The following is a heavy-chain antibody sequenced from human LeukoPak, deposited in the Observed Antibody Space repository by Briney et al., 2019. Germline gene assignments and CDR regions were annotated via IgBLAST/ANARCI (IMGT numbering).Heavy chain of an antibody. J-gene: IGHJ4*02. CDR3: ARSTLIMIRGVVDY. CDR2: INLQRGST. Sequence: ASVKVSCKTSGYTFTDHYIHWIRQTPRGGLEWLGWINLQRGSTDSSQKFQGRLTMTRDTSINTAYMELFSLTSDDTAIYYCARSTLIMIRGVVDYWGQGSLVAVSS. CDR1: GYTFTDHY. V-gene: IGHV1-2*02. D-gene: IGHD3-10*01.